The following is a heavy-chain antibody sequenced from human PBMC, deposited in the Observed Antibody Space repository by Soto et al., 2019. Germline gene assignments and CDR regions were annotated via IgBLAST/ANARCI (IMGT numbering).Heavy chain of an antibody. Sequence: GGSLRLSCAASGFTFRNAWMSWVRQAPGKGLEWVGRIKSKTDGGTTDYAAPVKGRFTISRDDSKNTLYLQMNSLKTEATAVYYCTRGFGELLSYYGMDVWGQVTTVTVSS. CDR3: TRGFGELLSYYGMDV. CDR1: GFTFRNAW. V-gene: IGHV3-15*01. D-gene: IGHD3-10*01. CDR2: IKSKTDGGTT. J-gene: IGHJ6*02.